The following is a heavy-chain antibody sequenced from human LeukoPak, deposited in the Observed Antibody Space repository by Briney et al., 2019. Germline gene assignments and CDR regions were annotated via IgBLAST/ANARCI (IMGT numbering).Heavy chain of an antibody. Sequence: PGGSLRLSCAASGFSLSTYWLSWVRQAPGKGLEWVANIKQDGSDKYHVDSVKGRFTISRDNGKNSGYLQMNTLRAEDTAVYFCASQTFGLLHHGGKGVLVTVSS. J-gene: IGHJ4*02. CDR2: IKQDGSDK. D-gene: IGHD3-3*01. CDR1: GFSLSTYW. V-gene: IGHV3-7*01. CDR3: ASQTFGLLHH.